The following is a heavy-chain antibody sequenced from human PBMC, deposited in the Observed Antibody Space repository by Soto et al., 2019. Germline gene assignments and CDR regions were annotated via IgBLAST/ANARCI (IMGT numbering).Heavy chain of an antibody. J-gene: IGHJ6*02. CDR1: GFAFSNAW. CDR3: TTGSVEGV. Sequence: EVQLVESGGGSVKPGGSLTLSCAASGFAFSNAWMNWVRQAPGKGLEWVGRIKTKTHGETTDYAAPVKGRFSISRDDSKYTLYLQMSSLKADDTAVYYCTTGSVEGVWGQGTTVTVPS. D-gene: IGHD2-15*01. V-gene: IGHV3-15*07. CDR2: IKTKTHGETT.